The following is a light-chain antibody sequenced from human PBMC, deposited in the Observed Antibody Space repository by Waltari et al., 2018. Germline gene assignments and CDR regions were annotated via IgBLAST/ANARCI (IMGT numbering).Light chain of an antibody. CDR1: QSITNF. CDR2: AAS. V-gene: IGKV1-39*01. Sequence: DIQMTQSPSSLSASVGDRVTITCRASQSITNFLNWSQQRPGKAPKLLIYAASILQSGVPSKFSGSGSGTDFTLTISSLQPEDFATYYCQQSYNTPLTFGGGTKVEIK. J-gene: IGKJ4*01. CDR3: QQSYNTPLT.